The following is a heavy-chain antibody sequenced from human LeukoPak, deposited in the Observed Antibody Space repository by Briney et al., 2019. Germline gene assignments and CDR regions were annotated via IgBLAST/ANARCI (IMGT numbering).Heavy chain of an antibody. J-gene: IGHJ4*02. CDR1: GNSFTSYW. Sequence: GGSPKTLFKGPGNSFTSYWIGWVRQMPGKGLEGMGIIYPGDSDTRYSPSFQGQVPISGAKSIRTAYLQWSSLKASDTAMYYCARLRGYSGYDSAFAYWGQGTLVTVSS. CDR2: IYPGDSDT. V-gene: IGHV5-51*01. D-gene: IGHD5-12*01. CDR3: ARLRGYSGYDSAFAY.